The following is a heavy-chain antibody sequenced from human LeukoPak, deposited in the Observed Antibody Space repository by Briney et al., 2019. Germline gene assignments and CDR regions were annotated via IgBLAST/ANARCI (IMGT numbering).Heavy chain of an antibody. CDR1: GGSISSSSYY. D-gene: IGHD2-2*01. V-gene: IGHV4-39*07. CDR2: IYYSGST. Sequence: PSETLSLTCTVSGGSISSSSYYWGWIRQPPGKGLEWIGSIYYSGSTYYNPSLKSRVTISVDTSKNQFSLKLSSVTAADTAVYYCARVAYGSSWFDPWGQGTLVIVSS. J-gene: IGHJ5*02. CDR3: ARVAYGSSWFDP.